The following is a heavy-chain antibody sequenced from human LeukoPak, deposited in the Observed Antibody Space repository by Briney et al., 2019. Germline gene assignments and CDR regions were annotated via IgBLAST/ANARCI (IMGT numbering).Heavy chain of an antibody. V-gene: IGHV3-11*04. CDR3: ARVGLRLGELSFNAFDI. CDR2: ISSSGSTI. Sequence: GGSLRLSCAASGFTFSDYFMSWIRQAPGKGLEWVSYISSSGSTIYYADSVKGRFTISRDNAKNSLYLQMNSLRAEDTAVYYCARVGLRLGELSFNAFDIWGQGTMVTVSS. CDR1: GFTFSDYF. D-gene: IGHD3-16*02. J-gene: IGHJ3*02.